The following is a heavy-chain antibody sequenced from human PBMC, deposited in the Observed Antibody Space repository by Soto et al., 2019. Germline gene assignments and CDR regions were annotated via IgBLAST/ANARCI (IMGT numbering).Heavy chain of an antibody. CDR1: GGSISSYY. J-gene: IGHJ4*02. D-gene: IGHD5-18*01. CDR2: IYYSGST. Sequence: QVQLRESGPGLVKPSETLSLTCTVSGGSISSYYWSWIRQPPGKGLEWIGYIYYSGSTNYNPSLKSRVTISVDTSKNQFSLKLSSVTAADTAVYYCARGAMVSFDYWGQGTLVTVSS. V-gene: IGHV4-59*01. CDR3: ARGAMVSFDY.